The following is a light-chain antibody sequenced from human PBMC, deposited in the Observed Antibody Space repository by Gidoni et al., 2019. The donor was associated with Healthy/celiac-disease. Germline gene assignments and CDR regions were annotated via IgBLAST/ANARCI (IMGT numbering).Light chain of an antibody. J-gene: IGKJ5*01. CDR2: LGS. CDR1: QSLLHSNGYNY. V-gene: IGKV2-28*01. CDR3: LQALQTPIT. Sequence: DIEMTQSPLSLPVTPGEPASISCRSSQSLLHSNGYNYLDWYLQTPGQSPQLLIYLGSTRASGVPARFSGSGSGTDFTLNISRVEAEDVGVYYCLQALQTPITFGHGTRLEIK.